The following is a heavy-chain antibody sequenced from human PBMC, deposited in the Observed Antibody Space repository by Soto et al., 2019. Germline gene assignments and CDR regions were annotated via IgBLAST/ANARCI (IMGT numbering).Heavy chain of an antibody. CDR1: GFTFSSYG. CDR3: AKDMVYYDSSGIFDY. D-gene: IGHD3-22*01. J-gene: IGHJ4*02. CDR2: ISYDGSNK. V-gene: IGHV3-30*18. Sequence: GSLRLSCAASGFTFSSYGMHWVRQAPGKGLEWVAVISYDGSNKYYADSVKGRFTISRDNSKNTLYLQMNSLRAEDTAVYYCAKDMVYYDSSGIFDYWGQGTMVTVSS.